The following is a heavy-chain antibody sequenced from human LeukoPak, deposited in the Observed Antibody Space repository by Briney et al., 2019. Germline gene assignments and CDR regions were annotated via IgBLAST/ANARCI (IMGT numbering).Heavy chain of an antibody. Sequence: GGSLRLSCAASGFTFSSYAMNWVRQAPGKGLEWVSYISSSGSTIYYADSVKGRFTISRDNAKNSLYLQMNSLRAEDTAVYYCARGSENIVVVPAATAFDYWGQGTLVTVSS. CDR1: GFTFSSYA. CDR3: ARGSENIVVVPAATAFDY. V-gene: IGHV3-48*03. D-gene: IGHD2-2*01. CDR2: ISSSGSTI. J-gene: IGHJ4*02.